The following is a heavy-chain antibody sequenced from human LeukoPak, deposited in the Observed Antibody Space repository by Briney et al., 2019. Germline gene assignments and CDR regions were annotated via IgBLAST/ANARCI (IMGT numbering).Heavy chain of an antibody. Sequence: SQTLSLTCVVSGGSISSTIYSWGWIRQPPGKGLEWIGNIYYSGSTYYNPSLKSRVTISVDTSKNQFSLKLSSVTAADTAVYYCARDDYGDYIFDLWGRGTLVTVSS. J-gene: IGHJ2*01. D-gene: IGHD4-17*01. CDR3: ARDDYGDYIFDL. V-gene: IGHV4-30-2*01. CDR2: IYYSGST. CDR1: GGSISSTIYS.